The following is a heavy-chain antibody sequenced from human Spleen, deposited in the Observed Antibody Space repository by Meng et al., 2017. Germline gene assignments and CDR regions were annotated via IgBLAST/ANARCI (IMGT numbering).Heavy chain of an antibody. CDR3: ARGTYYYDSSAQGVDY. Sequence: QVQLVQAGAEVKKPGASVKVSCKASGYTFTSYDINWVRQATGQGLEWMGWMNPNSGNTGYAQKFQGRVTMTRNTSISTAYMELSSLRSEDTAVYYCARGTYYYDSSAQGVDYWGQGTLVTVSS. D-gene: IGHD3-22*01. CDR1: GYTFTSYD. J-gene: IGHJ4*02. V-gene: IGHV1-8*01. CDR2: MNPNSGNT.